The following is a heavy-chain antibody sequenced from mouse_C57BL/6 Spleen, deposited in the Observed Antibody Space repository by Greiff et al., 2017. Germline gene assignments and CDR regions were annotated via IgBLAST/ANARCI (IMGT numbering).Heavy chain of an antibody. D-gene: IGHD1-1*01. CDR1: GFTFNTYA. J-gene: IGHJ1*03. CDR3: VRDGGSSYLYWYFDV. V-gene: IGHV10-3*01. Sequence: EVQRVESGGGLVQPKGSLKLSCAASGFTFNTYAMHWVRQAPGKGLEWVARIRSKSSNYATYYADSVKDRFTISRDDSQSMLYLQMNNLKTEDTAMYYCVRDGGSSYLYWYFDVWGTGTTVTVSS. CDR2: IRSKSSNYAT.